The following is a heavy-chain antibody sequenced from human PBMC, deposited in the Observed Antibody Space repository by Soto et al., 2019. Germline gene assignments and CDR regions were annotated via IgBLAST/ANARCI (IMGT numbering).Heavy chain of an antibody. CDR2: IIPIFGTT. CDR3: GREGGLGSSGWGIFYYSGMAV. V-gene: IGHV1-69*01. CDR1: GDTFSNYA. J-gene: IGHJ6*02. D-gene: IGHD6-19*01. Sequence: QVQLVQSGAEVKKPGSSVKVSCKTSGDTFSNYAISWVRQAPGQGLEWMGGIIPIFGTTNYAQKFQGRVTITADESRSTAYMERSSLRSEDTAVYYCGREGGLGSSGWGIFYYSGMAVWGQGTTVTVSS.